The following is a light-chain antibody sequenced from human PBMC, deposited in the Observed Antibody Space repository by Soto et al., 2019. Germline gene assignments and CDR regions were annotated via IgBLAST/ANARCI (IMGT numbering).Light chain of an antibody. CDR3: AAWDDSLNGPV. Sequence: QSVLTQPPSASGTPGQTVTISCSGSSSNIGSNTVTWYQQVPGTAPKLLIYSNNQRPSGVPDRFSGSKSGTSASLAISGLQSEDEADYYCAAWDDSLNGPVFGGGTKLTVL. V-gene: IGLV1-44*01. J-gene: IGLJ3*02. CDR2: SNN. CDR1: SSNIGSNT.